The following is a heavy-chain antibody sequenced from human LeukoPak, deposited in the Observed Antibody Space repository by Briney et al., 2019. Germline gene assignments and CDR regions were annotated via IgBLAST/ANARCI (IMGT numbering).Heavy chain of an antibody. CDR2: IYYSGST. V-gene: IGHV4-39*07. CDR1: GGSISSSSYY. Sequence: RAWETLSLTCTVSGGSISSSSYYWGWIRQPPGKGLEWIGSIYYSGSTYYNPSLKSRVTISVDTSKNQFSLKLSSVTAADTAVYYWASKPGMIVVVPWFDPWGQGTLVTVSS. CDR3: ASKPGMIVVVPWFDP. D-gene: IGHD3-22*01. J-gene: IGHJ5*02.